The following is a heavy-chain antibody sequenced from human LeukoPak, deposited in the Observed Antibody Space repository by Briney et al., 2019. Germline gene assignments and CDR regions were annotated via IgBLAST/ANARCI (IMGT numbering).Heavy chain of an antibody. V-gene: IGHV3-21*01. D-gene: IGHD6-19*01. J-gene: IGHJ4*02. CDR1: KLTFSSYS. CDR2: ISSSSNYI. CDR3: ARDGSGFD. Sequence: GGSLRLSCTASKLTFSSYSMHWVRQAPGKGLEWVAFISSSSNYIDYADSVKGRFTISRDNAKNSLYLQMNSLRAEDTAVYYCARDGSGFDWGQGTLVTVSS.